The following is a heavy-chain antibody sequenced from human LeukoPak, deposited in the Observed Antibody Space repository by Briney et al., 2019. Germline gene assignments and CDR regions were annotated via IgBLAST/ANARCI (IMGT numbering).Heavy chain of an antibody. CDR1: GFTFSSYW. D-gene: IGHD1-26*01. CDR2: TSTRGSSR. J-gene: IGHJ6*03. Sequence: GGSLRLSCAASGFTFSSYWMHWVRQAPGKGLEWVSETSTRGSSRYYADSVKGRFTISRDNAKNSLYLQMNSLRAEDTAVYYCARLYRDYMDVWGKGTTVTISS. V-gene: IGHV3-48*04. CDR3: ARLYRDYMDV.